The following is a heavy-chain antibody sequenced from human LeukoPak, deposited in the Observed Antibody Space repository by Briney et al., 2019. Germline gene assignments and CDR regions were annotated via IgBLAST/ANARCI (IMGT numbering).Heavy chain of an antibody. CDR1: GFTFSTYA. CDR3: VRGAFRGYYMDV. J-gene: IGHJ6*03. Sequence: GGSLRLSCAASGFTFSTYAMNWVRQAPGKGLEWVAVISYDGRQNYYADSVKGRFTISRDNAKNTPYLLMNSLRIEDTAVYYCVRGAFRGYYMDVWGKGTTVIVSS. CDR2: ISYDGRQN. D-gene: IGHD3-16*01. V-gene: IGHV3-30*04.